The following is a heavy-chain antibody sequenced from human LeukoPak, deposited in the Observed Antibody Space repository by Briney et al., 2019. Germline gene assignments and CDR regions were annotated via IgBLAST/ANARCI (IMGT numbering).Heavy chain of an antibody. CDR2: INPNSGGT. Sequence: ASVKVSCKASGYTFTGYYMHWVRQAPGQGLEWMGRINPNSGGTNYAQKFQGRATMTRDTSISTAYMELSRLRSDDTAVYYCARGEEYSYGFNYFDYWGQGTLVTVSS. CDR1: GYTFTGYY. J-gene: IGHJ4*02. CDR3: ARGEEYSYGFNYFDY. D-gene: IGHD5-18*01. V-gene: IGHV1-2*06.